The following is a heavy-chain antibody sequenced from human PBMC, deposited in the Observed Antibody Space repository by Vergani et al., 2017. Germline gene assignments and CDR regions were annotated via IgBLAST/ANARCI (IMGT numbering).Heavy chain of an antibody. Sequence: QVQLQESGPGLVKPSQTLSLTCTVSGGSISSGGYYWSWIRQHPGKGLEWIGYIYYSGSTYYNPSLKSRVTISVDTSKNQFSLKLSSVTAADTAVYYCARGRGEQLTQKGKINWFDPWGQGTLVTVSS. D-gene: IGHD6-13*01. CDR3: ARGRGEQLTQKGKINWFDP. J-gene: IGHJ5*02. V-gene: IGHV4-31*03. CDR2: IYYSGST. CDR1: GGSISSGGYY.